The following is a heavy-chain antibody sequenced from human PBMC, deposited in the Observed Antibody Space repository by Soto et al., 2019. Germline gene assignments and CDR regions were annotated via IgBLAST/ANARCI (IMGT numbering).Heavy chain of an antibody. CDR2: IKFDGRST. J-gene: IGHJ6*02. CDR3: ARGIRNYYGTDV. V-gene: IGHV3-74*01. CDR1: GFTFSSYW. D-gene: IGHD5-18*01. Sequence: EVQLVESGGGLVQPGGSLRLSCAASGFTFSSYWMHWVRQAPGKGLVWVSRIKFDGRSTNYADSVRGRFTISRDNAKNTVYLQMNSLRDEDTAVYYCARGIRNYYGTDVWGQGTTVSVSS.